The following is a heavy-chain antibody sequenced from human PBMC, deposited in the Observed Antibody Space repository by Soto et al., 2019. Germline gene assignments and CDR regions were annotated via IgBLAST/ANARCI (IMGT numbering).Heavy chain of an antibody. D-gene: IGHD5-12*01. Sequence: QLQLQESGSGLVKPSQTLSLTCAVSGGSISSGGYSWSWIRQPPGKGLEWIGYIYHSGSTYYNPSLKTRLTISVDRSKTQFSLKLSSVTAADTAVYYCAAGGGLPRYYWGKGTLVTVSS. CDR1: GGSISSGGYS. J-gene: IGHJ4*02. CDR2: IYHSGST. V-gene: IGHV4-30-2*01. CDR3: AAGGGLPRYY.